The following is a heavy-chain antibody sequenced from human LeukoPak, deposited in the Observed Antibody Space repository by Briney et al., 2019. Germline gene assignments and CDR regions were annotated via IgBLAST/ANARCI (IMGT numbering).Heavy chain of an antibody. J-gene: IGHJ3*02. CDR1: GFTFSSYA. CDR3: AKSLFTSATGTGRAFHI. Sequence: PGGSLRLSCAASGFTFSSYAMSWVGQARGKGLEGVSGISASGDVTFHADPVKGRFTISRDNSKNTLYLQMTSLRAEDTAEYYCAKSLFTSATGTGRAFHIWGQGTMVTVSS. V-gene: IGHV3-23*01. D-gene: IGHD1-1*01. CDR2: ISASGDVT.